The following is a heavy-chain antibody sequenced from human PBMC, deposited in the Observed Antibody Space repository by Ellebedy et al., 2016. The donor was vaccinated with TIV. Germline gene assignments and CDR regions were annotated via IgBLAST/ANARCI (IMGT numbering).Heavy chain of an antibody. CDR3: VRDGAYGDYSPGYYGMDV. J-gene: IGHJ6*02. CDR2: INQDGRII. V-gene: IGHV3-7*03. Sequence: GESLKISCAASGFTFNSYWMSWVRQAPGKGLEWVANINQDGRIIYYVDSVKGRFTISRDKAKNSVYLRMNTLRVEDKAVYHCVRDGAYGDYSPGYYGMDVWGQGTTVTVSS. CDR1: GFTFNSYW. D-gene: IGHD3-22*01.